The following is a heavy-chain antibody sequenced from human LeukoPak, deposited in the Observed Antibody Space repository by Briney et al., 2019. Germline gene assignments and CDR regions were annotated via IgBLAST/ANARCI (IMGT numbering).Heavy chain of an antibody. CDR1: GFTFSSYW. CDR3: AKELGYCSSTSCYTAAFDI. V-gene: IGHV3-23*01. CDR2: ISGSGGST. Sequence: GGSLRLSCAASGFTFSSYWMSWVRQAPGKGLEWVSAISGSGGSTYYADSVKGRFTISRDNSKNTLYLQMNSLRAEDTAVYYCAKELGYCSSTSCYTAAFDIWGQGTMVTVSS. D-gene: IGHD2-2*02. J-gene: IGHJ3*02.